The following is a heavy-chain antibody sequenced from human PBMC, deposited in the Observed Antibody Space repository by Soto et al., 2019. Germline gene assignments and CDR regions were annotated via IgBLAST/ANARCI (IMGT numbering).Heavy chain of an antibody. V-gene: IGHV4-61*01. CDR2: IYYSGST. Sequence: SETLSLTCTVSGGSVSSGSYYWSWIRQPPGKGLEWIGYIYYSGSTNYNPSLKSRVTISVDTSKNQFSLKLSSVTAADTAVYYCARYVTVTANYWYFDLWGRGTLVTVSS. D-gene: IGHD4-17*01. CDR3: ARYVTVTANYWYFDL. J-gene: IGHJ2*01. CDR1: GGSVSSGSYY.